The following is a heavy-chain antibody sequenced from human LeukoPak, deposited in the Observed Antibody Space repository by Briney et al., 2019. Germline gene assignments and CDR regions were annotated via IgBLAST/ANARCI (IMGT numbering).Heavy chain of an antibody. V-gene: IGHV3-73*01. D-gene: IGHD1-26*01. J-gene: IGHJ4*02. CDR2: IRSKANSYAT. Sequence: GGSLRLSCAASGFTFSGSAMHWVRQASGKGLEWVGRIRSKANSYATAYAASVKGRLTISRDDSKNTAYLQMNSLKTEDTAAYYCTRPPYSGSPDYWGQGTLVTVSS. CDR1: GFTFSGSA. CDR3: TRPPYSGSPDY.